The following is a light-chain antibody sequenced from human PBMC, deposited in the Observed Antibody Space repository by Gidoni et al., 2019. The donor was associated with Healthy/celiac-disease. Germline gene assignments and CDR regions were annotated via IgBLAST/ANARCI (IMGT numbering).Light chain of an antibody. V-gene: IGKV1-17*01. Sequence: DIQMTQSPASLSASAGDRVTITCRASQGIRNELGCYQQKPGKAPKCRIYDASSLQSGFPSRFSGSGSGTEFTLTISSLQPEDFAAYYCLQHNSYVRTFGQGTKVEIK. CDR3: LQHNSYVRT. J-gene: IGKJ1*01. CDR2: DAS. CDR1: QGIRNE.